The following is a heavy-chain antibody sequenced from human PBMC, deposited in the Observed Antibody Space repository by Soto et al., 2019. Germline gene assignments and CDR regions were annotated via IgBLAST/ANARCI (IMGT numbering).Heavy chain of an antibody. CDR3: ASSRVVPAALDY. Sequence: ASVKVSCKASGYTFTGYYMHWVRQAPGQGLEWIGWINPNSGGTNYGQKFQGWVTMTRDTSISTAYIELSRLRFDDTAVYYCASSRVVPAALDYWGQGTLVTVSS. V-gene: IGHV1-2*04. D-gene: IGHD2-2*01. CDR2: INPNSGGT. J-gene: IGHJ4*02. CDR1: GYTFTGYY.